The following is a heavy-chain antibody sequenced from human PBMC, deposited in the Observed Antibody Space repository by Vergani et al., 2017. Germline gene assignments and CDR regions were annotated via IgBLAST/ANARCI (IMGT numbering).Heavy chain of an antibody. D-gene: IGHD6-13*01. V-gene: IGHV3-11*04. CDR3: AKNPGISTTRHDYAMGV. CDR2: ISPGASTV. Sequence: LEESGGGSVKPGGPLRLSCAASGFKLSHHYMSWICQAPGKGLEWVSHISPGASTVSYTDSVTGRFTVSRDNDNNSLTLDMTTLRVEDTAVYYCAKNPGISTTRHDYAMGVWGQGTTVTVSS. J-gene: IGHJ6*02. CDR1: GFKLSHHY.